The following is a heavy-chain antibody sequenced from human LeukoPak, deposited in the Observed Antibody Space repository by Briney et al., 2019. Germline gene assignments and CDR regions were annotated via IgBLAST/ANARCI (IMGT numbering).Heavy chain of an antibody. Sequence: GGSLRLSCAASGFTFSSYAMHWVRQAPGKGLEWVAVISYDGSNKYYADSVKGRFTISRDNSKNTLYLQMNSLRAEDTAVYYCARGYSSSWDWFDPWGQGTLVTVSS. CDR1: GFTFSSYA. J-gene: IGHJ5*02. CDR2: ISYDGSNK. D-gene: IGHD6-6*01. V-gene: IGHV3-30-3*01. CDR3: ARGYSSSWDWFDP.